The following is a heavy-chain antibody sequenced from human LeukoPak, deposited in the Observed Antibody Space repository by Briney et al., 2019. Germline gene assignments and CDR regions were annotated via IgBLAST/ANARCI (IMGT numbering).Heavy chain of an antibody. CDR2: ISRNTATI. J-gene: IGHJ4*02. CDR1: GFTFNQYG. Sequence: GGSLRLSCSASGFTFNQYGMSWVRQAPGKGLEWVAGISRNTATINYAAPVKGRFTISRENSKNRLFLEMNSLRDDDTAVYYCVKRLGNPAAFDYWGQGTLVTVSS. CDR3: VKRLGNPAAFDY. D-gene: IGHD6-25*01. V-gene: IGHV3-23*01.